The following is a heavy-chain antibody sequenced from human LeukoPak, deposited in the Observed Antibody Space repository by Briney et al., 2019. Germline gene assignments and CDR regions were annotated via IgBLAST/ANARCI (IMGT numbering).Heavy chain of an antibody. CDR3: ARGYSSSWYVGY. CDR1: GGSMNSHY. J-gene: IGHJ4*02. D-gene: IGHD6-13*01. CDR2: IYYSGST. V-gene: IGHV4-59*11. Sequence: SETLSLTCSASGGSMNSHYWTWIRQSPGKGLEWIGEIYYSGSTNYNPSLKSRVTISVDTSKNQFSLKLSSVTAADTAVYYCARGYSSSWYVGYWGQGTLVTVSS.